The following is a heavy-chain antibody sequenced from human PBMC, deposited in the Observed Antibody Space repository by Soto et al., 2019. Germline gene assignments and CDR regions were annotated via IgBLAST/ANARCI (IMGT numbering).Heavy chain of an antibody. J-gene: IGHJ6*02. Sequence: PSETLSLTCAVSGGSISSGGYSRSWIRQPPGKGLEWIGYIYHSGSTYYNPSLKSRVTISVDRSKNQFSLKLSSVTAADTAVYYCVASVSLGDYYYYGMDVWGQGTTVTVSS. CDR1: GGSISSGGYS. D-gene: IGHD1-20*01. CDR2: IYHSGST. V-gene: IGHV4-30-2*01. CDR3: VASVSLGDYYYYGMDV.